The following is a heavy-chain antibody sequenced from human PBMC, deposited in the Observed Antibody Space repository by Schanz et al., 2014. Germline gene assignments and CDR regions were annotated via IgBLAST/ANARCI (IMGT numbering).Heavy chain of an antibody. J-gene: IGHJ4*02. D-gene: IGHD3-10*01. V-gene: IGHV1-69*02. Sequence: QVQLVQSGAEVKKPGSSVKVSCTASGGTFSSYTISWIRQAPGQGLEWMGRIIPVLAIADYAQKFQGRVTITADKSTSTASMELSSLRSEDTAVYYCVRAPHYGSGRHLDYWGQGTLVTVSS. CDR3: VRAPHYGSGRHLDY. CDR1: GGTFSSYT. CDR2: IIPVLAIA.